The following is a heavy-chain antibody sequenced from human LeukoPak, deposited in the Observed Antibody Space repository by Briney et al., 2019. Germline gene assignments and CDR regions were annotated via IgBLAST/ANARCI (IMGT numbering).Heavy chain of an antibody. CDR1: GFIFSNAW. V-gene: IGHV3-15*05. CDR3: ITVERWQLNTSPY. J-gene: IGHJ4*02. CDR2: IKTKTDGWTT. Sequence: GGSLRLSCAASGFIFSNAWMSWVRQAPGKGLEWVGRIKTKTDGWTTDYAAPVKGRFTISRDDSKSTLYLQMNSLKTEDTAVYYCITVERWQLNTSPYWGQGTLVTVSS. D-gene: IGHD5-24*01.